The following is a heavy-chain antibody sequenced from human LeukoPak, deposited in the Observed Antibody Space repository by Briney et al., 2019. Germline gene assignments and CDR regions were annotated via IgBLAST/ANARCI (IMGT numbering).Heavy chain of an antibody. V-gene: IGHV3-74*01. CDR3: ARNSSSWYYFDY. D-gene: IGHD6-13*01. CDR1: GFTFSSSW. J-gene: IGHJ4*02. CDR2: ISSDGITT. Sequence: GGSLRLSCAASGFTFSSSWMHWVRQVPGKGLVWVSRISSDGITTNYADSVKGRFTISRDNSKNSLYLQMNSLRAEDTAVYYCARNSSSWYYFDYWGQGTLVTVSS.